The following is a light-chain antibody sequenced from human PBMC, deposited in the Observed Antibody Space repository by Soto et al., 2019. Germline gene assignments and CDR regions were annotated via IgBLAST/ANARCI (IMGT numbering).Light chain of an antibody. CDR1: QSISSN. V-gene: IGKV1-39*01. J-gene: IGKJ3*01. CDR3: QQSYDNLT. CDR2: GAS. Sequence: DIQMTQSPSSLSASVGATVTITCRASQSISSNLNWYQHKAGEAPKLLIYGASRLQSGVPSRFSGRGSGTDCPLTISMLQPEDFATYFCQQSYDNLTFGPGTTVDVK.